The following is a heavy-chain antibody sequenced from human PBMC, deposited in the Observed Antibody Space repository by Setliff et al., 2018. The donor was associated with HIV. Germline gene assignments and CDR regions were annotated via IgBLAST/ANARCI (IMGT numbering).Heavy chain of an antibody. Sequence: SETLSLTCTVSGGSISSRSYYWGWIRQPPGKGLEWIGAIYYSGSTYYNPSLKSRVTISVDTSENQFSLKLSSVTAADTAVYYCASWGRARRANYNFWSGSSWFDPWGQGILVTVSS. D-gene: IGHD3-3*01. CDR3: ASWGRARRANYNFWSGSSWFDP. J-gene: IGHJ5*02. V-gene: IGHV4-39*07. CDR1: GGSISSRSYY. CDR2: IYYSGST.